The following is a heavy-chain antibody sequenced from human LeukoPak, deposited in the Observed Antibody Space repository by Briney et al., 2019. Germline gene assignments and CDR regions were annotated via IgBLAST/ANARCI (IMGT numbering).Heavy chain of an antibody. CDR2: IYYSRTT. CDR3: ARQPKECTPGVFITGKACWFDP. J-gene: IGHJ5*02. CDR1: GASISSGHYY. Sequence: SETLSLTCSVSGASISSGHYYWAWIRQPPGKRLQCICSIYYSRTTYNNPSLKSRVTISVDTSKNQFSLNLSSVTDADTAFYYCARQPKECTPGVFITGKACWFDPWGQGTLVTVSS. D-gene: IGHD2-15*01. V-gene: IGHV4-39*01.